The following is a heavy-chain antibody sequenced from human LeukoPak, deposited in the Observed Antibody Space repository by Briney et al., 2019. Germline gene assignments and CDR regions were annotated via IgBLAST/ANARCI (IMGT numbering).Heavy chain of an antibody. Sequence: PGGSLRLSCAASGFTVSSNYMSWVRQAPGKGLEWVSVIYIGGSTYYADSVKGRFTISRDNSKNTLYLQMNSLRAEDTAVYYCAREVPDYYDSPFDIWGQGTMVTVSS. V-gene: IGHV3-53*01. CDR3: AREVPDYYDSPFDI. D-gene: IGHD3-22*01. CDR1: GFTVSSNY. J-gene: IGHJ3*02. CDR2: IYIGGST.